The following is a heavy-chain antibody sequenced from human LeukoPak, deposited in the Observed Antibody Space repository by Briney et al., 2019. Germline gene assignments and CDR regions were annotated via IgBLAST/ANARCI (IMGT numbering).Heavy chain of an antibody. J-gene: IGHJ4*02. D-gene: IGHD3-16*02. CDR1: GFTFSSYG. CDR2: ISYDGSNK. CDR3: ARDLATRQRTGLYDS. Sequence: GGSLRLSCAASGFTFSSYGMHWVRQAPGKGLEWVAVISYDGSNKYYVDSVKGRFTISRDNSKNTLYLQMNSLRAEDTAVYYCARDLATRQRTGLYDSWGQGALVTVSS. V-gene: IGHV3-33*05.